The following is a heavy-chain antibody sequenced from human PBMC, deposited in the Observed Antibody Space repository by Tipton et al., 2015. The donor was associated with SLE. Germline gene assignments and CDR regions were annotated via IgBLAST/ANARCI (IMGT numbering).Heavy chain of an antibody. CDR2: IYASGTT. J-gene: IGHJ3*01. Sequence: TLSLTCIVSGGSINTNSYYWTWIRQPAGKGLEWIGRIYASGTTDYNPSLRSRVAMSLDTSKTQFSLKLSSVTAADTAVYYCASAQYYDFWSGYYIPVWGQGTMVTVSS. CDR1: GGSINTNSYY. D-gene: IGHD3-3*01. CDR3: ASAQYYDFWSGYYIPV. V-gene: IGHV4-61*02.